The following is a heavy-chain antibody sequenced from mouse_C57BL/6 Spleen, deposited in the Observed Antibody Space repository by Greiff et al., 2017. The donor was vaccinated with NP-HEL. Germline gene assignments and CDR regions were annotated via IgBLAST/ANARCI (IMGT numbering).Heavy chain of an antibody. D-gene: IGHD1-1*01. V-gene: IGHV1-53*01. CDR3: AEEGSSYGSGVYYAMDY. CDR2: INPSNGGT. J-gene: IGHJ4*01. CDR1: GYTFTSYW. Sequence: QVQLQQPGTELVKPGASVKPSCTASGYTFTSYWMHWVKQRPGQGLEWIGNINPSNGGTNYNEKFKSKATLTVDKSSSTAYMQLNSLTSEDSAVYNGAEEGSSYGSGVYYAMDYWGQGTSVTVSS.